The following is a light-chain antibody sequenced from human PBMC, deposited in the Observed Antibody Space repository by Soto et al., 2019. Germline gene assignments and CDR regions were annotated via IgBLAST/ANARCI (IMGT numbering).Light chain of an antibody. V-gene: IGKV1-39*01. CDR3: QQSYSTPRFT. CDR2: AAS. Sequence: DIQMTQSPPSLSASVGDRVTLTCRARQSISTSLNWFQQKPGKAPELLIFAASNLSAGVPSRFSGSGSGTDFTLTISSLQPEDFATYYCQQSYSTPRFTFGQGTKLEI. J-gene: IGKJ2*01. CDR1: QSISTS.